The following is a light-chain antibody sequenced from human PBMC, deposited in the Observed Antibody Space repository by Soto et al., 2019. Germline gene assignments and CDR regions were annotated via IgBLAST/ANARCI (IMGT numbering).Light chain of an antibody. Sequence: DIQMTQSPSTLSASVGDRDTITCRASESINDYLAWYQQKPGKAPKLLIYDASSLESGVPSRFSGSGSGTEFTLTISSLQPDDFATYYCQQYNSYSTFGQGTKLEIK. J-gene: IGKJ2*01. CDR2: DAS. CDR3: QQYNSYST. CDR1: ESINDY. V-gene: IGKV1-5*01.